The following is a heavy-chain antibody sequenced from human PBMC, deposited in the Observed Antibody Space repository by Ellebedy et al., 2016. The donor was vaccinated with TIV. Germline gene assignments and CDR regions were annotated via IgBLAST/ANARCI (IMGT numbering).Heavy chain of an antibody. V-gene: IGHV3-7*01. CDR2: LSQEGHEK. Sequence: PGGSLRLSCLASGFSFRSYWMSWVRQAPGKGLEWVANLSQEGHEKFYVASVKGRFTISRDDAKSSLYLQMNDLRAEDTAVYYCARRGSYGDYAVQIDSWGQGTLVTVSS. J-gene: IGHJ4*02. CDR3: ARRGSYGDYAVQIDS. CDR1: GFSFRSYW. D-gene: IGHD4-17*01.